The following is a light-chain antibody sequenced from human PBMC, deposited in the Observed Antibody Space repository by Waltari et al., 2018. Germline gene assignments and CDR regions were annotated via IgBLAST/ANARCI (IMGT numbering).Light chain of an antibody. CDR2: DVG. CDR1: RSDVGGYNY. CDR3: GSYTSDSSVV. V-gene: IGLV2-14*01. J-gene: IGLJ2*01. Sequence: QSALTQPASVSGSPGQSITISCTGTRSDVGGYNYVSWYQQHPDKVPKLIIYDVGNRPSGISNRFSGSKSGNTASLTISGLQAEDEADYFCGSYTSDSSVVFGGGTRLTVL.